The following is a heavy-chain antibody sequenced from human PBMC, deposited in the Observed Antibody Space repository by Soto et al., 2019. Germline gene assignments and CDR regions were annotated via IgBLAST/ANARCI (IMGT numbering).Heavy chain of an antibody. CDR2: ISAYNGNT. CDR3: ARDLTGYYPAFADY. Sequence: GPSVKVSCKASGYTFTSYGISWVRQAPGQGLEWMGWISAYNGNTNYAQKLQGRVTMTTDTSTSTAYMELRSLRSDDTAVYYCARDLTGYYPAFADYWGQGTLVTVSS. J-gene: IGHJ4*02. D-gene: IGHD3-9*01. CDR1: GYTFTSYG. V-gene: IGHV1-18*04.